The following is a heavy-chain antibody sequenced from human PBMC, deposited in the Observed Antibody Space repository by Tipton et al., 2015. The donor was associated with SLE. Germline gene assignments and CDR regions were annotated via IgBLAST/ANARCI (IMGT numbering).Heavy chain of an antibody. J-gene: IGHJ6*02. Sequence: SLRLSCAASGFTFSSHAMSWVRQAPGKGLEWVSSISGSGGTTYYADSVKGRFTISRDNAKNTLYLQMNSLRAEDTAVYYCVKAPYYDFWSGYYWGGVDVWGQGTTVTVSS. CDR2: ISGSGGTT. V-gene: IGHV3-23*01. CDR1: GFTFSSHA. CDR3: VKAPYYDFWSGYYWGGVDV. D-gene: IGHD3-3*01.